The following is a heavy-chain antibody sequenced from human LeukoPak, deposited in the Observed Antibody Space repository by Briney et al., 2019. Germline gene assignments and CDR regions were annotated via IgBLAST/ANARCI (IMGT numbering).Heavy chain of an antibody. J-gene: IGHJ4*02. CDR2: INWNGGST. CDR1: GFTFDDYG. D-gene: IGHD6-19*01. Sequence: GSLRLSCAASGFTFDDYGMSWVRQAPGKGLEWVSGINWNGGSTGYADSVKGRFTISRDNAKNSLYLQMNSLRAEDAAVYYCARAIGEGKQWLVYPSFDYWGQGTLVTVSS. CDR3: ARAIGEGKQWLVYPSFDY. V-gene: IGHV3-20*04.